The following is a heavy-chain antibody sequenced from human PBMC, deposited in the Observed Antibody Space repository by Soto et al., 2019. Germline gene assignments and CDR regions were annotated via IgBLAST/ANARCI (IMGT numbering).Heavy chain of an antibody. V-gene: IGHV1-69*06. CDR1: GGTFSSYA. D-gene: IGHD2-15*01. Sequence: ASVKVSFKASGGTFSSYAISWVRQAPGQGLEWMGGIIPIFGTANYAQKFQGRVTITADKSTSTAYMELSSLRSEDTAVYYCARTLIVVVVAANSYYYYGMDVWGQGTTVTVSS. CDR3: ARTLIVVVVAANSYYYYGMDV. CDR2: IIPIFGTA. J-gene: IGHJ6*02.